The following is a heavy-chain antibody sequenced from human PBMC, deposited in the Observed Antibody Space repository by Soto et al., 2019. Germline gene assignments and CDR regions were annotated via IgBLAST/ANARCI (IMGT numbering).Heavy chain of an antibody. CDR3: AKTVQINSNNWFDP. CDR1: GFTFSSSA. V-gene: IGHV3-23*01. J-gene: IGHJ5*02. D-gene: IGHD4-4*01. CDR2: ISGSDGRT. Sequence: PGGSLRLSCAASGFTFSSSAMNWVRQAPGKGLEWVSVISGSDGRTYYADSVKGRFTISRDNSKNTLYLDINSLRAEDTAVYYCAKTVQINSNNWFDPWGQGTLVTVSS.